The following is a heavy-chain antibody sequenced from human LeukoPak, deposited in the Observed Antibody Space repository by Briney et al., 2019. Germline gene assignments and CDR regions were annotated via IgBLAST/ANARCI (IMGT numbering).Heavy chain of an antibody. CDR3: ARDVDTAMVPDY. V-gene: IGHV4-38-2*02. Sequence: SETLSLTCTVSDYSISSGYYWGWIRQPPGKGLEWIGSIYHSGSTYYNPSLKSRVTISVDTSKNQFSLKLSSVTAADTAVYYCARDVDTAMVPDYWGQGTLVTVSS. D-gene: IGHD5-18*01. CDR1: DYSISSGYY. J-gene: IGHJ4*02. CDR2: IYHSGST.